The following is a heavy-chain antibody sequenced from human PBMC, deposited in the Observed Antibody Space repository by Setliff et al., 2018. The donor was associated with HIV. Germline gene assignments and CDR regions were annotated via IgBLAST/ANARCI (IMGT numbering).Heavy chain of an antibody. V-gene: IGHV3-30*04. D-gene: IGHD6-6*01. Sequence: SLRLSCEASGFTFSNYAMHWVRRAPGKGLEWVAFISHDGTNQYYIDSVEGRFTISRDNAKNSLYLQMNSLRAEDTAVYYCARRYSSSSTGFDYWGQGTLVTVSS. CDR2: ISHDGTNQ. CDR3: ARRYSSSSTGFDY. CDR1: GFTFSNYA. J-gene: IGHJ4*02.